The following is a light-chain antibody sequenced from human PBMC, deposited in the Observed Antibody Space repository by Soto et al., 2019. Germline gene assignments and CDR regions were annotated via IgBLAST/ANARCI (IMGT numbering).Light chain of an antibody. CDR1: QNADSNY. Sequence: EIVFTQSPGTLSLSPGERATLSCSASQNADSNYLAWYQQKPGQAPRLLIYGASSRATGIPDRFSGSGSGTDFTLTISRLEPEDFAVYYCQQYGSSRWTFGQGTKVDIK. V-gene: IGKV3-20*01. CDR3: QQYGSSRWT. J-gene: IGKJ1*01. CDR2: GAS.